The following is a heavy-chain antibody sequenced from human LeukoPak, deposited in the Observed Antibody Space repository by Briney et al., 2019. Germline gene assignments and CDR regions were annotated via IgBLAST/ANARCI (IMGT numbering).Heavy chain of an antibody. V-gene: IGHV4-30-2*01. J-gene: IGHJ6*02. CDR1: GGSISSGGYS. CDR2: IHHSGST. CDR3: ARAAGSSWWGYYYGMDV. D-gene: IGHD6-13*01. Sequence: SETLSLTCAVSGGSISSGGYSWSWIRQPPGKGLEWIGYIHHSGSTYYNPPLKSRVTISVDRSKNQFSLKLSSVTAADTAVYYCARAAGSSWWGYYYGMDVWGQGTTVTVSS.